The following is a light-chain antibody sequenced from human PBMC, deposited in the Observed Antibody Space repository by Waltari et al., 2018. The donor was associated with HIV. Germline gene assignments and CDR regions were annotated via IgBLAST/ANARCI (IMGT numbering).Light chain of an antibody. CDR3: LLSYFGVRV. V-gene: IGLV7-46*01. CDR2: DTE. J-gene: IGLJ3*02. CDR1: AGTVSRNHY. Sequence: QVVVTQEPSLSVSPGGTVTVTCAPVAGTVSRNHYTHWFQLKPGQAPRTLIYDTEKRHPCTPGRFAGSLIGGSAALMLAGALPDDEADYYCLLSYFGVRVFGGGTKLTV.